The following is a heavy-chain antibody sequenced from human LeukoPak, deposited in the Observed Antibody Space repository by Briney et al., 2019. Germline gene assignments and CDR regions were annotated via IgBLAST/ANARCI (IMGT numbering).Heavy chain of an antibody. CDR3: ARMDTAMVPDY. J-gene: IGHJ4*02. CDR1: GGSISSTSYY. D-gene: IGHD5-18*01. V-gene: IGHV4-39*01. CDR2: IYYSGST. Sequence: PSETLSLTCTVSGGSISSTSYYWGWIRQPPGKGLEWIGSIYYSGSTYYNPSLKSRVTMSLDTSKNQFSLKVSSVTAADTAVYYCARMDTAMVPDYWGQGTLVTVSS.